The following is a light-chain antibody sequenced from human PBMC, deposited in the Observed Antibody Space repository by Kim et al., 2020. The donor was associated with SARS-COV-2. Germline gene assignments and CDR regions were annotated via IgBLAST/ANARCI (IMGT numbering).Light chain of an antibody. Sequence: EIVMTQSPATPSVSPGERATLSCRASQSVGTNLAWYQQKPGQAPRLLIYGASTRATGIPARFSGTGSGTEFTLTISSLQSEDFAVYYCQQCNTWPPNTFAGGTKVDIK. V-gene: IGKV3-15*01. CDR3: QQCNTWPPNT. CDR2: GAS. J-gene: IGKJ4*01. CDR1: QSVGTN.